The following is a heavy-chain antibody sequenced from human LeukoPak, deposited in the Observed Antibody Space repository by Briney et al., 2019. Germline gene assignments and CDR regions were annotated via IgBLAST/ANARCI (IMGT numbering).Heavy chain of an antibody. D-gene: IGHD3-22*01. CDR1: GGSISSSNW. CDR2: IYHSGST. CDR3: ARLSDYDVDTSHYMDV. V-gene: IGHV4-4*02. J-gene: IGHJ6*03. Sequence: KPSGTLSLTCAVSGGSISSSNWWSWVRQPPGKGLEWIGEIYHSGSTNYNPSLKSRVTISVDKSKNQFSLKLTSVLAADTADYFCARLSDYDVDTSHYMDVWGKGTTVTVSS.